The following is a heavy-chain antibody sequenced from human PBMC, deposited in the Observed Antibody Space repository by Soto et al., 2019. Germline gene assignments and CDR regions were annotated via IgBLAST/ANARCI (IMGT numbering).Heavy chain of an antibody. Sequence: QVQLVQSGAEVKTPGASVRVSCKASGYTFTSSDVYWVRQATGQGLELMGWMNPNTGNTGYAQKFQGRVTMTRNTSISTAYMELSSLRSEDTAVYYCARGSNHCRGGSFYSDWFDPWGQGTPVTVSS. CDR1: GYTFTSSD. J-gene: IGHJ5*02. CDR2: MNPNTGNT. CDR3: ARGSNHCRGGSFYSDWFDP. V-gene: IGHV1-8*01. D-gene: IGHD2-15*01.